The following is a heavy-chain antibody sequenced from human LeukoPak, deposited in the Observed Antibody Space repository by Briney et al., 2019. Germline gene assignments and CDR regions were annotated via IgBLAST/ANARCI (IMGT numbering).Heavy chain of an antibody. D-gene: IGHD2-15*01. CDR3: AKRFRYCSGGSCYTGTGANYYYYYMDV. J-gene: IGHJ6*03. Sequence: GGSLRLSCAASGFTFSSYWMSWVRQAPGKGLEWVANIKQDGSGKYYVDSVKGRFSISRDNAKNSLYLQMNSLRAGDTAVYYCAKRFRYCSGGSCYTGTGANYYYYYMDVWGKGTTVTVSS. CDR2: IKQDGSGK. V-gene: IGHV3-7*01. CDR1: GFTFSSYW.